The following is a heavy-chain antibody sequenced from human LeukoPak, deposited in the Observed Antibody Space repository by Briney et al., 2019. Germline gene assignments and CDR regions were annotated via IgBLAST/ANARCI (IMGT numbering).Heavy chain of an antibody. J-gene: IGHJ4*02. Sequence: PSETLSLTCTVSGGSITGYYWNWVRQSAGKGLEWIGRIYTTESTNYNPSLKSRVTMSADTSNNQFSLKLSSVTAADTAVYYCARRDSSGWYFDYWGQGILVTVSS. CDR2: IYTTEST. V-gene: IGHV4-4*07. D-gene: IGHD6-19*01. CDR1: GGSITGYY. CDR3: ARRDSSGWYFDY.